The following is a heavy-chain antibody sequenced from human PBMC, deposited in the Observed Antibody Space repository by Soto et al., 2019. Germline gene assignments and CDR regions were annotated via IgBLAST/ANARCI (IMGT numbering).Heavy chain of an antibody. Sequence: SETLSLTCTVSGGSISSYYWSWIRQPPGKGLEWIGYIYYSGSTNYNPSLKSRVTISVDTSKNQFSLKLSSVTAADTAVYYCARLAPSDYCSSTSCYEYFQHWGQGTLVTVSS. V-gene: IGHV4-59*01. J-gene: IGHJ1*01. CDR3: ARLAPSDYCSSTSCYEYFQH. CDR2: IYYSGST. CDR1: GGSISSYY. D-gene: IGHD2-2*01.